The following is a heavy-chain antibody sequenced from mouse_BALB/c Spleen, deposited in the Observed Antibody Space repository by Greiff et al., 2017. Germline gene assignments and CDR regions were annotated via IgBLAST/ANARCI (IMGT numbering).Heavy chain of an antibody. D-gene: IGHD2-4*01. CDR3: ARNDYDGMDY. V-gene: IGHV5-17*02. Sequence: EVQGVESGGGLVQPGGSRKLSCAASGFTFSSFGMHWVRQAPEKGLEWVAYISSGSSTIYYADTVKGRFTISRDNPKNTLFLQMTSLRSEDTAMYYCARNDYDGMDYWGQGTSVTVSS. CDR1: GFTFSSFG. CDR2: ISSGSSTI. J-gene: IGHJ4*01.